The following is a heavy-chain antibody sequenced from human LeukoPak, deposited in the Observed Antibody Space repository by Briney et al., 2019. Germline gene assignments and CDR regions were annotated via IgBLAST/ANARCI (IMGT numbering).Heavy chain of an antibody. CDR2: IYTSGST. Sequence: SETLSLTCTVSGGSISSYYWSWIRQPAGKGLEWIGRIYTSGSTNYNPSLKSRVTMSVDTSKNQFSLKLSSVTAADTAVYYCARGCYDSSGYYYHVEYYFDYWGQGTLVTVSS. CDR1: GGSISSYY. J-gene: IGHJ4*02. V-gene: IGHV4-4*07. D-gene: IGHD3-22*01. CDR3: ARGCYDSSGYYYHVEYYFDY.